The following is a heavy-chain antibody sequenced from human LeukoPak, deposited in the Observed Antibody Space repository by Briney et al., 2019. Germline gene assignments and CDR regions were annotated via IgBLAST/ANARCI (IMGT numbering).Heavy chain of an antibody. D-gene: IGHD1-14*01. CDR3: AKDLPDSFPYYFDY. CDR1: EFTFSRYG. CDR2: IRYDGSNK. V-gene: IGHV3-30*02. J-gene: IGHJ4*02. Sequence: PGGSLRLSCAASEFTFSRYGMHWVRQAPGKGLEWVAFIRYDGSNKYYADSVKGRFTISRDNSKNTLYLQMNSLRAEDTAVYYCAKDLPDSFPYYFDYWGQGTLVTVSS.